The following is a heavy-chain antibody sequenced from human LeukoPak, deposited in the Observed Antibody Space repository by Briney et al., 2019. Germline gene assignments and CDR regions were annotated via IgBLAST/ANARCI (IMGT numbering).Heavy chain of an antibody. CDR1: GFTFSSYA. Sequence: PGGSLRLSCAASGFTFSSYAMSWVRQAPGKGLEWVSAISGSGGSTYYADSVKGRFTISRDNSKNTLYLQMNSLRAEDTAVYYCAKGSIPYDSSGYPVDYWGQGTLVTVSS. V-gene: IGHV3-23*01. J-gene: IGHJ4*02. CDR3: AKGSIPYDSSGYPVDY. D-gene: IGHD3-22*01. CDR2: ISGSGGST.